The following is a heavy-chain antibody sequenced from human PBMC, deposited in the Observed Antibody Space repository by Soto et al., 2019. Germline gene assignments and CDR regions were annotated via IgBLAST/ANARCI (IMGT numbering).Heavy chain of an antibody. CDR2: ISPKSTYR. CDR1: GFPFSDYY. CDR3: TRGGGGGVFEP. J-gene: IGHJ5*02. Sequence: GGSLRLSCATSGFPFSDYYMSWIRQAPGKGLEWLSHISPKSTYRNYADSVKGRFTISRDNTKSSLFLQMNSLGVEDTAVYYCTRGGGGGVFEPWDQGVLVIVSS. V-gene: IGHV3-11*06. D-gene: IGHD2-21*01.